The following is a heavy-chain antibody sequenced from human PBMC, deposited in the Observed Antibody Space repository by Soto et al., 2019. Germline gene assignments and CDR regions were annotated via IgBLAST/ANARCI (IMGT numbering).Heavy chain of an antibody. V-gene: IGHV4-30-4*01. D-gene: IGHD3-10*01. J-gene: IGHJ2*01. CDR3: ARDLPKSATYYYGSGSYLLGYWYFDL. Sequence: EWIGYIYYSGSTYYNPSLKSRVTISVDTSKNQFSLKLSSVTAADTAVYYCARDLPKSATYYYGSGSYLLGYWYFDLWSRANLVNVS. CDR2: IYYSGST.